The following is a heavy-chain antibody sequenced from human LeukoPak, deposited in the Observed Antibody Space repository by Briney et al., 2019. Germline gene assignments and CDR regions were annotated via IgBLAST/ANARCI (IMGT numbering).Heavy chain of an antibody. J-gene: IGHJ6*02. Sequence: VASVEVSCKASGYTFTSYGISWVRQAPGQGLGWMGWISAYNGNTNYAQKLQGRVTMTTDTSTSTAYMELRSLRSDDTAVYYCARDSPHSYYDFWSGYFRSGFDYYYGMDVWGQGTTVTVSS. D-gene: IGHD3-3*01. CDR3: ARDSPHSYYDFWSGYFRSGFDYYYGMDV. V-gene: IGHV1-18*01. CDR2: ISAYNGNT. CDR1: GYTFTSYG.